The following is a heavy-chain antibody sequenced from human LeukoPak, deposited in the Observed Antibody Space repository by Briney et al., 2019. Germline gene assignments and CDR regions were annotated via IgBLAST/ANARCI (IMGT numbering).Heavy chain of an antibody. V-gene: IGHV4-34*01. CDR1: GFTFSSYA. CDR2: INHSGST. J-gene: IGHJ3*02. Sequence: GSLRLSCAASGFTFSSYAMSWVRQPPGKGLEWIGEINHSGSTNYNPSLKSRVTISVDTSKNQFSLKLSSVTAADTAVYYCARSWQGFDIWGQGTMVTVSS. CDR3: ARSWQGFDI.